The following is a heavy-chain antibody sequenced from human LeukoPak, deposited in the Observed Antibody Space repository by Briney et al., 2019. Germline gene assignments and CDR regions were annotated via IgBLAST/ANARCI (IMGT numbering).Heavy chain of an antibody. Sequence: TSVKVSCKASGFTFSSSAIQWVRQVRGQRLEWIGWIVVGSGNTNCAQKFQDRVTITKDMSTMTAYMELSSLRSEDTALYYCAAVFFSSTVPYFDHWAQGTLFTVSS. CDR1: GFTFSSSA. CDR3: AAVFFSSTVPYFDH. CDR2: IVVGSGNT. V-gene: IGHV1-58*02. J-gene: IGHJ4*02. D-gene: IGHD2-2*01.